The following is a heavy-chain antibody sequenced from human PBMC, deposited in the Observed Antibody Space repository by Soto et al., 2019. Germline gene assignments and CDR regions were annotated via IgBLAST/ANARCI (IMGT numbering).Heavy chain of an antibody. CDR3: AKDLDATVFNFDS. CDR1: GFNFSDYD. Sequence: GGSLRLSCAASGFNFSDYDMSWIRQAPGKGLEWVSYTSSSGSTIYYADSVKGRFTMSRDNAKNSMYLHMDSLRVEDTAVYYCAKDLDATVFNFDSWGQGTLVTVSS. D-gene: IGHD2-2*01. V-gene: IGHV3-11*01. J-gene: IGHJ4*02. CDR2: TSSSGSTI.